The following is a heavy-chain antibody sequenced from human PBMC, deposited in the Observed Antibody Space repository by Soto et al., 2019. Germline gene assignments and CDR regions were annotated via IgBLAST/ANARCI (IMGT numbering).Heavy chain of an antibody. Sequence: ASVNVSCKASGYTFTGYYMHWVRQAPGQGLEWMGWINPNSGGTNHAQKFQGWVTMTRDTSISTAYMELSRLRSDDTAVYYCAREYGWGTLNGMDVWGQGTTVTVSS. J-gene: IGHJ6*02. V-gene: IGHV1-2*04. CDR2: INPNSGGT. D-gene: IGHD3-10*01. CDR3: AREYGWGTLNGMDV. CDR1: GYTFTGYY.